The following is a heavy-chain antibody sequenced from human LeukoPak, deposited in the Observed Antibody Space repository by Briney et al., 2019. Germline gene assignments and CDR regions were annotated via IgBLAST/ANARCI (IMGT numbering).Heavy chain of an antibody. Sequence: GESLQIAYKGSGYSFTSYWIGWVRQMPGKGLEWMGIIYPGDSDTRYSPSFQGQVTISADKSISTAYLQWSSLKASDTAMYYCARPSSGYDKIPDYFDYWGQGTLVTVSS. CDR1: GYSFTSYW. J-gene: IGHJ4*02. CDR2: IYPGDSDT. CDR3: ARPSSGYDKIPDYFDY. V-gene: IGHV5-51*01. D-gene: IGHD5-12*01.